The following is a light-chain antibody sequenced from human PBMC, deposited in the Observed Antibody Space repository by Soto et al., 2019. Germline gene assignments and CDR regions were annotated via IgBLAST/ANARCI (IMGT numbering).Light chain of an antibody. Sequence: EIVMTQSPATLSVSPGERATLSCRASQSVRSNLAWSQQKPGQAPRLLIYGASTRATGIPARFSGSGSGTEFTLTISSLQSEDFAVYYCQQYSSWPPGTFGQGTKVEIK. V-gene: IGKV3-15*01. CDR3: QQYSSWPPGT. J-gene: IGKJ1*01. CDR1: QSVRSN. CDR2: GAS.